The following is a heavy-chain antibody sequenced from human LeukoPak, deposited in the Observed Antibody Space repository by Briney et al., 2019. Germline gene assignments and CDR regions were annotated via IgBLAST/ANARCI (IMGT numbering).Heavy chain of an antibody. CDR2: ISSNGGST. CDR3: ARVGKRIAVDY. J-gene: IGHJ4*02. CDR1: GFTFSSYA. Sequence: PGGSLRLSCAASGFTFSSYAMHWVRQAPGKGLEYVSAISSNGGSTYYANSVKGRFTISRDNSKNTLYLQMGSLRAEGMAVYYCARVGKRIAVDYWGQGTLVTVSS. V-gene: IGHV3-64*01. D-gene: IGHD6-19*01.